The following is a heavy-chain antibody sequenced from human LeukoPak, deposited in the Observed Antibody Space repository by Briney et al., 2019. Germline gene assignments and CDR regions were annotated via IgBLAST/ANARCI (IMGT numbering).Heavy chain of an antibody. D-gene: IGHD3-10*01. J-gene: IGHJ5*02. CDR3: AAHFYYYDSGSYYAFDP. Sequence: ASVKISCKASGYTFSSYGLSWVRQAPGQGLEWLGLIGAYNGNTNYARKFQDRVTRTTDTSTSTAYMELTSLRFGDPAVYYCAAHFYYYDSGSYYAFDPWGQGTLVPVSS. V-gene: IGHV1-18*01. CDR1: GYTFSSYG. CDR2: IGAYNGNT.